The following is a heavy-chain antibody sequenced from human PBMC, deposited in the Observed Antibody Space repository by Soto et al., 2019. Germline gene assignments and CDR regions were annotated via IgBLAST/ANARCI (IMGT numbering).Heavy chain of an antibody. CDR2: ISPDSTYI. J-gene: IGHJ4*02. CDR1: GLNFEKCS. CDR3: AADTGDIEVVPATT. Sequence: PGGSLRLSCTASGLNFEKCSFNWVRQPPGKGPEWLASISPDSTYIRYADSVKGRFTISRDNARNSLSLQMMSLRADDTAMYYCAADTGDIEVVPATTWGQGTLVTVSS. V-gene: IGHV3-21*04. D-gene: IGHD2-15*01.